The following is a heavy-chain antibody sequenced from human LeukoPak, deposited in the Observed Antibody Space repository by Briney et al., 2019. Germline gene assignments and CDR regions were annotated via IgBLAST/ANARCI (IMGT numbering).Heavy chain of an antibody. CDR3: ARVLYYDSSGYFYYFDY. J-gene: IGHJ4*02. CDR1: GGSISSSSYY. V-gene: IGHV4-39*07. Sequence: SETLSLTCTVSGGSISSSSYYWGWIRQPPGKGLEWIGSIYYSGSTYYNPSLKSRVTISVDTSKNQFYLKLSSVTAADTAVYYCARVLYYDSSGYFYYFDYWGQGTLVTVSS. D-gene: IGHD3-22*01. CDR2: IYYSGST.